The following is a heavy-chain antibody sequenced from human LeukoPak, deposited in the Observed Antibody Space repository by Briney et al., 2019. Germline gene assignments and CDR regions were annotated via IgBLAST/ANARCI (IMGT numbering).Heavy chain of an antibody. Sequence: SETLSLTCTVSGGAISSYYWSWIRQPAGKGLEWIGRIYTSGSTNYNPSLKSRGTMSVDTSKNQFSLNLSSVTAADTAVYYCARDYSSGYFNWFAPWGQGTLVTVSS. D-gene: IGHD3-22*01. V-gene: IGHV4-4*07. CDR3: ARDYSSGYFNWFAP. CDR1: GGAISSYY. CDR2: IYTSGST. J-gene: IGHJ5*02.